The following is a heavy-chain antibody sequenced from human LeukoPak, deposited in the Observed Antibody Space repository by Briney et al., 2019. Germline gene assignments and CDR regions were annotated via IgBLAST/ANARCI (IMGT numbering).Heavy chain of an antibody. Sequence: ASVKVSRKASGYTFTGYYMHWVRQAPGQGLEWMGWINPNSGGTNYAQKFQGWVTMTRDTSISTAYMELSSLRSEDTAVYYCASATLGSSYTYYGMDVWGQGTTVTVSS. CDR3: ASATLGSSYTYYGMDV. CDR2: INPNSGGT. J-gene: IGHJ6*02. D-gene: IGHD2-15*01. V-gene: IGHV1-2*04. CDR1: GYTFTGYY.